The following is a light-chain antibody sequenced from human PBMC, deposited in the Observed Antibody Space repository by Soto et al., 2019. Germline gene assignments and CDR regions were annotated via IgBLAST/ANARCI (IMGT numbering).Light chain of an antibody. Sequence: EIVLTQSPGTLSLSPGERATLSCRASQSVSNSHLAWYQQKPGQAPRLLIYGASSRATGIPDRFSGSGSGTDFTLNISRLEPEDSAVYNCQQYGSSPVTFGQGTKLEIK. CDR2: GAS. CDR3: QQYGSSPVT. V-gene: IGKV3-20*01. J-gene: IGKJ2*01. CDR1: QSVSNSH.